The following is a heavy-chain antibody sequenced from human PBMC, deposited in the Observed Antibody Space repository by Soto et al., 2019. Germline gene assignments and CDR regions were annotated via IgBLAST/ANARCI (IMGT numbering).Heavy chain of an antibody. CDR2: VYSGGAT. CDR1: GFSVSRNY. V-gene: IGHV3-53*02. Sequence: QLVETGGGLIQPGTSLTLSCAASGFSVSRNYMTWVRQAPGKGLEWVSCVYSGGATFYADSVKGRFILSRDDSQNRMYLQMNNLRAEDTAVYYCARVPGRLWGRGTLVTVAS. CDR3: ARVPGRL. J-gene: IGHJ4*02. D-gene: IGHD3-10*01.